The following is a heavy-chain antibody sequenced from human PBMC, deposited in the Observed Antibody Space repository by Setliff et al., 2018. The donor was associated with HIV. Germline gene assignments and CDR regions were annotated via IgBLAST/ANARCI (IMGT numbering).Heavy chain of an antibody. V-gene: IGHV4-39*07. Sequence: KASETLSLTCTVSGGSISSSSYYWGWIRRPPGKGLEWIGSIYYSGSTYYNPSLKSRVTISVDTSKIQFSRMLSSVTAADTAVYHCARVLGAVYFDYWGQGTLVTVS. J-gene: IGHJ4*02. D-gene: IGHD3-16*01. CDR1: GGSISSSSYY. CDR3: ARVLGAVYFDY. CDR2: IYYSGST.